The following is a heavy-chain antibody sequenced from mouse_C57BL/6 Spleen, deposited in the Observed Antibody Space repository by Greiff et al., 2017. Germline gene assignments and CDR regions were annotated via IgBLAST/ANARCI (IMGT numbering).Heavy chain of an antibody. CDR1: GYAFSSSW. CDR2: IDPGDGDT. J-gene: IGHJ2*01. V-gene: IGHV1-82*01. CDR3: ARSVYYDYDADFDY. D-gene: IGHD2-4*01. Sequence: VQLQQSGPELVKPGASVKISCKASGYAFSSSWMNWVKQRPGTGLEWIGRIDPGDGDTNYNGKFKGKATLTADKSSSTAYMQLSSLTSEDSAVYCCARSVYYDYDADFDYWGQGTTLTVSS.